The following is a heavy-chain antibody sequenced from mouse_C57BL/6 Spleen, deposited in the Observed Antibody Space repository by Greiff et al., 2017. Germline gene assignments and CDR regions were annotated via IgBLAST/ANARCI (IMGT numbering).Heavy chain of an antibody. J-gene: IGHJ4*01. Sequence: DVQLQESGGGLVQPGGSMKLSCVASGFTFSNYWMNWVRQSPEKGLEWVAQIRLKSDNYATHYAESVKGRFTISRDDSKSSVYLQMNNLRAEDTGIYYCTEAVLYYGSSYAMDYWGKGTSVTVSS. CDR1: GFTFSNYW. V-gene: IGHV6-3*01. CDR2: IRLKSDNYAT. CDR3: TEAVLYYGSSYAMDY. D-gene: IGHD1-1*01.